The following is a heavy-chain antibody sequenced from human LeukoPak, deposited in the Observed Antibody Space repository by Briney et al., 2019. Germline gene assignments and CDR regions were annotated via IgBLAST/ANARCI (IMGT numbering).Heavy chain of an antibody. Sequence: LSLTCAVYGGSFSGYYWSWIRQAPGKGLEWVSYISSSGSTIYYADSVKGRFTVSRDNSKNTLYLQMNSLRAEDTAVYYCAGRAGAYSHPYDYWGQGTLVTVSS. J-gene: IGHJ4*02. D-gene: IGHD4/OR15-4a*01. CDR3: AGRAGAYSHPYDY. V-gene: IGHV3-11*01. CDR1: GGSFSGYY. CDR2: ISSSGSTI.